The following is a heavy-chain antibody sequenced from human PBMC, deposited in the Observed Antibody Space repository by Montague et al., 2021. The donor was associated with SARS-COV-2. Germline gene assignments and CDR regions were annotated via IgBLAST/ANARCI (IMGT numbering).Heavy chain of an antibody. CDR2: TYYRSKWYN. CDR3: TSGREGNYNVMDV. J-gene: IGHJ6*02. V-gene: IGHV6-1*01. Sequence: CAISGDSVSRNSVTWNWVRQSPSRGLEWLGRTYYRSKWYNDYAVSVRGRVTINPDTSKNQFSLQLNSVTPEDTAIYYCTSGREGNYNVMDVWGQGTTVTVSS. CDR1: GDSVSRNSVT. D-gene: IGHD1-1*01.